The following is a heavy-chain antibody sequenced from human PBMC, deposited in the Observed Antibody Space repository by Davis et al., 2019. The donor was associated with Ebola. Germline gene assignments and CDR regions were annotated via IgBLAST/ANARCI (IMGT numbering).Heavy chain of an antibody. CDR1: GFTFSSYG. D-gene: IGHD1-26*01. Sequence: GESLKISCAASGFTFSSYGMHWVRQAPGKGLEWVAVISYDGSNKYYADSVKGRFTISRDNSKNTLYLQMNSLRAEDTAVYYCAKGRHVLLAFDYWDQGTLVTVSS. V-gene: IGHV3-30*18. J-gene: IGHJ4*02. CDR3: AKGRHVLLAFDY. CDR2: ISYDGSNK.